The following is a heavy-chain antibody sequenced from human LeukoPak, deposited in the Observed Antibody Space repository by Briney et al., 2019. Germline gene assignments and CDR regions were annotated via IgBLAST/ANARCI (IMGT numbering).Heavy chain of an antibody. CDR2: IYPSDSDT. CDR1: GYTFTDYW. CDR3: ARQCCRGASPGFDP. V-gene: IGHV5-51*01. Sequence: GESLKISCKGSGYTFTDYWIAWVRQMPGKGLEWMGIIYPSDSDTRHSPSFQGQVTFSADKSINTAYLQWSSLRASDTAIYYCARQCCRGASPGFDPWGQGTLVTVSS. D-gene: IGHD3-10*01. J-gene: IGHJ5*02.